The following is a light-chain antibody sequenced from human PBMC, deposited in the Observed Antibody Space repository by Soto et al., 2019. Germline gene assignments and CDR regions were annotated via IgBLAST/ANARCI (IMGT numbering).Light chain of an antibody. V-gene: IGKV1-9*01. J-gene: IGKJ5*01. CDR2: TAS. Sequence: DIQMTQSASSLSASVGDRVTITCRASQGISSYLAWYQQKPGKAPNLLIHTASTLQSGVPSRFSGSGSGTEFTLTISSLQPEDFATYYCQQRNSYPITFGQGTRLEIK. CDR3: QQRNSYPIT. CDR1: QGISSY.